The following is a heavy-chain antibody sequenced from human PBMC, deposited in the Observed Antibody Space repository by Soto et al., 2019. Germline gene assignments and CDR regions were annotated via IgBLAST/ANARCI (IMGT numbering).Heavy chain of an antibody. CDR2: ISGSGGST. Sequence: EVQLLESGGGLVQPGGSLRLSCAASGFTFSTNAMSWVRQAPGKGLEWVSGISGSGGSTYYADFVKGRFTISRDNSKNTVYLQMNSLRAEDTAVYYCAKGFWSAFGLDVWGQGTTVTVSS. V-gene: IGHV3-23*01. CDR3: AKGFWSAFGLDV. D-gene: IGHD3-3*01. CDR1: GFTFSTNA. J-gene: IGHJ6*02.